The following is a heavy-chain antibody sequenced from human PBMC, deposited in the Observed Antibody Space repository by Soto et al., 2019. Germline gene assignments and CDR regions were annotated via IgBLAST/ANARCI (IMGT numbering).Heavy chain of an antibody. D-gene: IGHD3-10*01. CDR1: GFSLSNSGES. CDR3: AHGDPLDFHY. Sequence: QITLEESGPAVVKPTQTLTLTCTFSGFSLSNSGESVGWIRQPSGKALEWLGLIYWNGIERYNPSLKRRLSITKDTSKNHVLLTVTNMDPVDTATYFCAHGDPLDFHYWGQGTLVTVSP. J-gene: IGHJ4*02. V-gene: IGHV2-5*01. CDR2: IYWNGIE.